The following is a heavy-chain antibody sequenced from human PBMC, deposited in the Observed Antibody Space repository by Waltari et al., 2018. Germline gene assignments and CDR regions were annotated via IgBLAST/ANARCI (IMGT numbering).Heavy chain of an antibody. CDR3: ARERPFGYYFDY. CDR1: GFTFDDYG. V-gene: IGHV3-20*04. J-gene: IGHJ4*02. CDR2: INWNGGRT. D-gene: IGHD3-10*01. Sequence: EVQLVESGGGVVRPGGSLRLSCAASGFTFDDYGMRWVRQAPGKGLEWVSGINWNGGRTGYADSVKGRFTISRDNAKNSLYLQMNSLRAEDTALYYCARERPFGYYFDYWGQGTLVTVSS.